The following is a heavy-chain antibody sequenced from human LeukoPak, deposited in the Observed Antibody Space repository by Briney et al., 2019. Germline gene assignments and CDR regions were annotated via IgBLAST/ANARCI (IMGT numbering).Heavy chain of an antibody. CDR3: AREFEYSSGWLGRWFDP. J-gene: IGHJ5*02. D-gene: IGHD6-19*01. V-gene: IGHV3-30*04. CDR1: GFTFSSYA. Sequence: PGGSLRLSCAASGFTFSSYAMHWVRQAPGQGLEWVAVISYDGSNKYYADSVKGRFTISRDNSKNTLYLQMNSLRAEDTAVYYCAREFEYSSGWLGRWFDPWGQGTLVTVSS. CDR2: ISYDGSNK.